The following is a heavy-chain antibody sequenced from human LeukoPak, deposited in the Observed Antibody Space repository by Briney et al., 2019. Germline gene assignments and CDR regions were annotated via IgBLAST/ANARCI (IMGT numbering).Heavy chain of an antibody. Sequence: PGRSLRLSCRASGFTFGDYAMSWVRQAPGKGLEWIGFIRSKAYGGRTQYAASVEGRFIVSRDGSKSIAYLQMNSLETEDTAVYYCTRDDYYWGQGTLVTVSS. J-gene: IGHJ4*02. CDR1: GFTFGDYA. CDR2: IRSKAYGGRT. CDR3: TRDDYY. V-gene: IGHV3-49*04.